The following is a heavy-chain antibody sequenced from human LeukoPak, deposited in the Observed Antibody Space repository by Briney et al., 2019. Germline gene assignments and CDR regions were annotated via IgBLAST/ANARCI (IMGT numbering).Heavy chain of an antibody. D-gene: IGHD2-15*01. J-gene: IGHJ4*02. V-gene: IGHV4-34*01. CDR3: ARRIVVVVAADDYFDY. CDR2: INHSGST. Sequence: KTSETLSLTCAVYGGSFSGYYRSWIRQPPGKGLEWIGEINHSGSTNYNPSLKSRVTISVDTSKNQFSLKLSSVTAADTAVYYCARRIVVVVAADDYFDYWGQGTLVTVSS. CDR1: GGSFSGYY.